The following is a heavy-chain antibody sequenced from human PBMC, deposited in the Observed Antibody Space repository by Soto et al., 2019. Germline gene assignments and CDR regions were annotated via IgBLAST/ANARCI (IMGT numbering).Heavy chain of an antibody. CDR2: IRQDGGQM. D-gene: IGHD2-8*02. CDR3: STTGGY. Sequence: QPGGPLRLSCPASGFTFSSYAMKWVRQAPGKGLEWVATIRQDGGQMYYVDSVKGRFTISRDRAKNSLYLQMNSLTVEDTALYYCSTTGGYWGQGILVTVSS. J-gene: IGHJ4*02. CDR1: GFTFSSYA. V-gene: IGHV3-7*03.